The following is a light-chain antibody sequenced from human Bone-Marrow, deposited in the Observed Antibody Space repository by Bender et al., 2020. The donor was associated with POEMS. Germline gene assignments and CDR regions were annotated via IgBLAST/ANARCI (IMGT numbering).Light chain of an antibody. CDR2: EVT. J-gene: IGLJ2*01. CDR1: AIDVGLYNY. Sequence: QSALTQPPSASGSPGQSVTISCTGTAIDVGLYNYVSWYQHRPGKAPKLIIYEVTQRPSGVPDRFSGSKSGTSASLAISGLRSEDEAHFYCAAWDDSLSASVFGGGTKLTVL. V-gene: IGLV2-8*01. CDR3: AAWDDSLSASV.